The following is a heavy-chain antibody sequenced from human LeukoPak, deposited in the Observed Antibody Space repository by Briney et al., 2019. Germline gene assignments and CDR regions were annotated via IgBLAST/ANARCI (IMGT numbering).Heavy chain of an antibody. CDR2: ISTSSSYI. CDR3: ARGADGVSSNSRGWLDP. J-gene: IGHJ5*02. D-gene: IGHD2-15*01. Sequence: ETLSLTCAVYGGSFSGYYWNWVRQAPGKGLEWVSSISTSSSYIYYADSVKGRFAISRDNAKNSLYLQMNSLRAEDTAVYSCARGADGVSSNSRGWLDPWGQGTLVTVSS. V-gene: IGHV3-21*04. CDR1: GGSFSGYY.